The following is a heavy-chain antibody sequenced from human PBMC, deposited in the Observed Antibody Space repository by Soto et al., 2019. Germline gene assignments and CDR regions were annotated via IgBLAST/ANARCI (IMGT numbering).Heavy chain of an antibody. CDR2: IRDSDSGGTT. CDR3: AKVRVGIDVDFDY. CDR1: GFTFSSCA. J-gene: IGHJ4*02. V-gene: IGHV3-23*01. D-gene: IGHD2-21*01. Sequence: GGSLRLSCAASGFTFSSCAMSWVRQAPAKGLEWVSAIRDSDSGGTTYYADSVKGRFTISRDDSKNTLYLQMSSLRAEDTAMYYCAKVRVGIDVDFDYWGQGALVTVSS.